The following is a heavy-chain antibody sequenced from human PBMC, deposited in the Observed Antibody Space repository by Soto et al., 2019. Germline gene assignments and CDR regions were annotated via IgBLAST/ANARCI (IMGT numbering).Heavy chain of an antibody. CDR1: GFIFSGYE. D-gene: IGHD3-16*01. V-gene: IGHV3-48*03. Sequence: LSLSCTASGFIFSGYEINWVRQAPGKGLEWVSYISSGGDSTFYADSVKGRFTISRDNAKNSLYLQMNSLRAEDTAVYYCATNGHTYDYPSVGGLHYWGQGTLVTVSS. CDR2: ISSGGDST. CDR3: ATNGHTYDYPSVGGLHY. J-gene: IGHJ4*02.